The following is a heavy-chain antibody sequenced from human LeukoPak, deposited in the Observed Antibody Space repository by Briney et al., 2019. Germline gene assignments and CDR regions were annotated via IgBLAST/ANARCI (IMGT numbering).Heavy chain of an antibody. Sequence: ASVKVSCKASGYTFTGYYMHWVRQAPGQGLEWMGWINPNSGGTNYAQKFQGRVTMTTDTSTSTAYMELRSLRSDDTAVYYCARAAVSRYSSGWYADYWGQGTLVTVSS. CDR2: INPNSGGT. J-gene: IGHJ4*02. V-gene: IGHV1-2*02. CDR3: ARAAVSRYSSGWYADY. D-gene: IGHD6-19*01. CDR1: GYTFTGYY.